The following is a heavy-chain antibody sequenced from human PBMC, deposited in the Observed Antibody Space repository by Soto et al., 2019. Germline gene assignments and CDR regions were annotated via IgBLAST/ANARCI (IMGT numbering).Heavy chain of an antibody. V-gene: IGHV3-48*01. CDR2: MVSGGDVI. D-gene: IGHD6-19*01. Sequence: EVQLVESGGALVQPGGSLRLSCAASGFTFSSYSMIWFRQPPGGGLECIPYMVSGGDVIFQTDSVRGRFTISRDNAKNSLYLQMNSLRGEDTAVYYCARRTSGWYSDYWGLGTLVTVSS. J-gene: IGHJ4*02. CDR3: ARRTSGWYSDY. CDR1: GFTFSSYS.